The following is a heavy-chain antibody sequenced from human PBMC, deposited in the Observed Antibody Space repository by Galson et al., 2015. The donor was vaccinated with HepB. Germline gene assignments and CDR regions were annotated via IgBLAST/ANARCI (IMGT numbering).Heavy chain of an antibody. V-gene: IGHV1-69*04. CDR2: IIPILGIA. D-gene: IGHD3-10*01. J-gene: IGHJ4*02. Sequence: SVKVSCKASGGTFSSYTISWVRQAPGQELEWMGRIIPILGIANYAQKFQGRVTITADKSTSTAYMELSSLRSEDTAVYYCARELSGNRITMVRGVGDGDYWCQGTLVTVSS. CDR1: GGTFSSYT. CDR3: ARELSGNRITMVRGVGDGDY.